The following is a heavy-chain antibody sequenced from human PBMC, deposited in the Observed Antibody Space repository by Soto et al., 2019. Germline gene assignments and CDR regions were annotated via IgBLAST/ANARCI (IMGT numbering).Heavy chain of an antibody. D-gene: IGHD1-26*01. V-gene: IGHV3-9*01. CDR1: GFTFDDYA. CDR3: AKEMGWELLTNHDAFDI. J-gene: IGHJ3*02. CDR2: ISWNSGSI. Sequence: PGGSLRLSCAASGFTFDDYAMHWVRQAPGEGLEWVSGISWNSGSIGYADSVKGRFTISRDNAKNSLYLQMNSLRAEDTALYYCAKEMGWELLTNHDAFDIWGQGTMVTVSS.